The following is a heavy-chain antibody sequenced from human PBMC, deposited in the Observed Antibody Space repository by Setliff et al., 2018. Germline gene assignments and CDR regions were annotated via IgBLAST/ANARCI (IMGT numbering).Heavy chain of an antibody. D-gene: IGHD3-22*01. CDR1: GNSFADFW. Sequence: KISCHLSGNSFADFWIGWVRQAPGQGLEWMGGIISSLPVTHYAQKFQGRLTITADKSTSTAYMELSSLRSEDTAVYFCARGPIYYDSSGGPFGYLDSWGQGTLVTVSS. CDR2: IISSLPVT. CDR3: ARGPIYYDSSGGPFGYLDS. V-gene: IGHV1-69*10. J-gene: IGHJ4*02.